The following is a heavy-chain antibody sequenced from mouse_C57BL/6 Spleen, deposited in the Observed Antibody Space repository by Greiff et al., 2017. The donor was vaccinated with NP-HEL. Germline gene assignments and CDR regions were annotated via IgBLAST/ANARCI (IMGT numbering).Heavy chain of an antibody. CDR2: ISYDGSN. CDR1: GYSITSGYY. CDR3: ARDGGYSNSNY. V-gene: IGHV3-6*01. D-gene: IGHD2-5*01. J-gene: IGHJ2*01. Sequence: EVQVVESGPGLVKPSQSLSLTCSVTGYSITSGYYWNWIRQFPGNKLEWMGYISYDGSNNYNPSLKNRISITRDTSKNQFFLKLNSVTTEDTATYYCARDGGYSNSNYWGQGTTLTVSS.